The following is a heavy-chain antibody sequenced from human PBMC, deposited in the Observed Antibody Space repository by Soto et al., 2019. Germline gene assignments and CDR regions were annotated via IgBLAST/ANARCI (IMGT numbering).Heavy chain of an antibody. CDR1: GFTFSSYS. CDR3: ARDTGIAARPNYYYGMDV. J-gene: IGHJ6*02. Sequence: EVQLLESGGGLVQPGGSLRLSCAASGFTFSSYSMNWVRQAPGKGLEWVSSISSSSSYIYYADSVKGRFTISRDNAKNSLYLQMNSLRAEDTAVYYCARDTGIAARPNYYYGMDVWGQGTTVTVSS. V-gene: IGHV3-21*01. D-gene: IGHD6-6*01. CDR2: ISSSSSYI.